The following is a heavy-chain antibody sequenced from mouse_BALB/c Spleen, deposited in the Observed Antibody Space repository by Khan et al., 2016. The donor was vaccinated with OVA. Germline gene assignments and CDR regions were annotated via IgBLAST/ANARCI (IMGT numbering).Heavy chain of an antibody. CDR3: ARSVTITTVVATDFDY. J-gene: IGHJ2*01. Sequence: EVQLVETGPGLVKPPQSLSLTCTVTGYSITSDYAWNWIRQFPGNKLEWMGYISYSGRTSYNPSLKSRISITRDTSKNTFFLPFNSVTTEDTATYYCARSVTITTVVATDFDYWGQGTTLTVSS. CDR1: GYSITSDYA. CDR2: ISYSGRT. V-gene: IGHV3-2*02. D-gene: IGHD1-1*01.